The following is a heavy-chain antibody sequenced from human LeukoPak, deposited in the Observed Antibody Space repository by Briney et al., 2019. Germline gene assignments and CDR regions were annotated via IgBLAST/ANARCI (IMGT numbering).Heavy chain of an antibody. CDR3: ARWLQLGNFDY. V-gene: IGHV4-39*07. D-gene: IGHD5-24*01. CDR1: GGSISSSSFY. Sequence: SETLSLTCTVSGGSISSSSFYWGWIRQPPGKGLEWIGNIYYSGSTYYKSSLKSRVTISVDTSKNQFSLELSSVTAADTAVYYCARWLQLGNFDYWGQGTLVTVSS. J-gene: IGHJ4*02. CDR2: IYYSGST.